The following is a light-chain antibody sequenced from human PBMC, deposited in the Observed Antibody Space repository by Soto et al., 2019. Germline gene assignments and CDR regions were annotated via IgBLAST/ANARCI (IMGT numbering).Light chain of an antibody. J-gene: IGKJ2*01. Sequence: DIQMTQSPSSLSASVGDRVTITCRASQSMSSYLNWYQQKPGKALNLLIYDAFSLQSGVPSRFSGSKSGTDFTLTISSLQLEDFATYFCQQSFSAPYTFGQGTKLEIK. CDR2: DAF. CDR3: QQSFSAPYT. CDR1: QSMSSY. V-gene: IGKV1-39*01.